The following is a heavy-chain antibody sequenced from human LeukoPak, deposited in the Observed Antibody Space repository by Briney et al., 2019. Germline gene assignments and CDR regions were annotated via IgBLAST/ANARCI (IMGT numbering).Heavy chain of an antibody. J-gene: IGHJ5*02. CDR1: GHTFTGYY. D-gene: IGHD2-15*01. V-gene: IGHV1-2*06. Sequence: ASVKVSCKASGHTFTGYYMHWVRRAPGQGLEWMGRINPNSGGTNYAQKFQGRVTMTRDTSISTAYMELSRLRSDDTAVYYCARSLIGKVVVAATHWFDPWGQGTLVTVSS. CDR2: INPNSGGT. CDR3: ARSLIGKVVVAATHWFDP.